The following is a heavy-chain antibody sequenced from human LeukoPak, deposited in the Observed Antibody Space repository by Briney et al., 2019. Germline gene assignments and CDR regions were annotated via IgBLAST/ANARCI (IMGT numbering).Heavy chain of an antibody. J-gene: IGHJ4*02. D-gene: IGHD3-10*01. CDR2: IYYSGST. Sequence: SETLSLTCTVSGGSISSYYWSWIRQPPGKGLEWIGYIYYSGSTNYNPSLKGRVTISVDTSKNQFSLKQSSVTAADTAVYYCARVRGSGDFDYWGQGTLVTVSS. V-gene: IGHV4-59*01. CDR3: ARVRGSGDFDY. CDR1: GGSISSYY.